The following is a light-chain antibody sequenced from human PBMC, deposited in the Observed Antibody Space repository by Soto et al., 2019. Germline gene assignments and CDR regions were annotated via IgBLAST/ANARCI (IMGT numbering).Light chain of an antibody. CDR3: SSFTSTHADV. CDR2: QVS. CDR1: SSDVGGYHY. J-gene: IGLJ1*01. V-gene: IGLV2-14*03. Sequence: QSALTQPASVSGSPGQSMTISCTGSSSDVGGYHYVSWYQQHPGKAPKLIIYQVSHRPSGVSDRFSGSKSGNTASLTISGLQGEYEATYYCSSFTSTHADVVGSGTKVTVL.